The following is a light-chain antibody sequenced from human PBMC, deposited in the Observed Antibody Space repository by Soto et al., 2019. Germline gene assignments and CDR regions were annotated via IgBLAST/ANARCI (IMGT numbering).Light chain of an antibody. CDR2: GAS. V-gene: IGKV3-15*01. Sequence: EIVMTQSPATLSVSPGERATLSCRASQGIKDYLAWFQQKPGQAPRLLIYGASTRATAIPARFSGSGSGTEFTLSISSLQSEDFAVYYCQHYGVSWLTFGGGTKVEIK. J-gene: IGKJ4*01. CDR3: QHYGVSWLT. CDR1: QGIKDY.